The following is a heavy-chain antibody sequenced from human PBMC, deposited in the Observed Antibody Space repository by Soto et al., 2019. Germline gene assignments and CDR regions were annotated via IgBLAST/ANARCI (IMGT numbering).Heavy chain of an antibody. D-gene: IGHD3-22*01. V-gene: IGHV1-69*13. J-gene: IGHJ6*02. CDR2: IIPIFGTA. CDR1: GGTFSSYA. CDR3: ARVRGYYDSSGYYCGSGYYYGMDV. Sequence: ASVKVSCKASGGTFSSYAISWVRQAPGQGLEWMGGIIPIFGTANYAQKFQGRVTITADESTSTAYMELSSLRSEDTAVYYCARVRGYYDSSGYYCGSGYYYGMDVWGQGTTVTVSS.